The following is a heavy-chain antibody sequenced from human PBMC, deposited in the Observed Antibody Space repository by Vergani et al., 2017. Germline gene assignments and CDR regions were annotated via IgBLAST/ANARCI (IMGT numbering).Heavy chain of an antibody. CDR2: IHTCGST. V-gene: IGHV4-61*02. Sequence: QVQLQESGPGLVKPSQTLSLTCTVSGGSINSHNYYWSWIRQPAGKGLEWIGRIHTCGSTNYNPSLKSRVTMSEDTSKNHFSLNLMSVTAADTAVYFCARVSCLDGSCYKPLFDYWVQGILVAVSS. CDR1: GGSINSHNYY. CDR3: ARVSCLDGSCYKPLFDY. D-gene: IGHD3-22*01. J-gene: IGHJ4*02.